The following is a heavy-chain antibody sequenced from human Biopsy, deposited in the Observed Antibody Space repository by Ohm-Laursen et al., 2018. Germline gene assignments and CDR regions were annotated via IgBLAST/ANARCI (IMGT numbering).Heavy chain of an antibody. Sequence: SSVKVSCKAPGGTFSNYAISWVRQAPGQGLKWMGGIIPMFGTANYAQMFQGRVTISADESTSTSYMELSSLTTEDTAIYYCARGPHSGSHSCFDYWGRGTLVTVSS. CDR2: IIPMFGTA. V-gene: IGHV1-69*01. CDR1: GGTFSNYA. J-gene: IGHJ4*02. CDR3: ARGPHSGSHSCFDY. D-gene: IGHD1-26*01.